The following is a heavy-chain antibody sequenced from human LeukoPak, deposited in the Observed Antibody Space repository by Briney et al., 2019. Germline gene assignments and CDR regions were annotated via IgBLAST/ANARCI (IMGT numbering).Heavy chain of an antibody. V-gene: IGHV3-33*01. CDR3: ARNLRPITMVRGVIIPVFDP. CDR2: IWYDGSNK. Sequence: GRSLRLSCAASGFTFSSYGMHWVRQAPGKGLEWVAVIWYDGSNKYYADSVKGRFTISRDNSKNTLYLQMNSLGAEDTAVYYCARNLRPITMVRGVIIPVFDPWGQGTLVTVSS. CDR1: GFTFSSYG. J-gene: IGHJ5*02. D-gene: IGHD3-10*01.